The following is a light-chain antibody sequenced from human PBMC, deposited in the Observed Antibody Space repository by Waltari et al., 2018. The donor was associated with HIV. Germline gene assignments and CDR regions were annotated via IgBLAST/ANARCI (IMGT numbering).Light chain of an antibody. CDR2: KNY. Sequence: QSVLTQPPSASGTPGQRVTISCSGSSSNIGNDNVYWYQQVPGTAPKLLIYKNYQRPSGVPDRFAGSKSGTSASLAISGLRSEDEADYYCVGWDASLSAYVFGTGTKVTII. J-gene: IGLJ1*01. CDR3: VGWDASLSAYV. CDR1: SSNIGNDN. V-gene: IGLV1-47*01.